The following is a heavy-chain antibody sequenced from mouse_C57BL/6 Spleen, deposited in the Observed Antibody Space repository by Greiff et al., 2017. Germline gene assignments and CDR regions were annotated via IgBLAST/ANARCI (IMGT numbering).Heavy chain of an antibody. CDR1: GYSFTDYN. V-gene: IGHV1-39*01. D-gene: IGHD1-1*01. Sequence: EVQGVESGPELVKPGASVKISCKASGYSFTDYNMNWVKQSHGQSLEWIGVIHPNYGTTSYNQKFKGKATLTVDQSSSTAYMQLNSLTSEDSAVYYCAKSSITTVVAPEDFDVWGTGTTVTVSS. J-gene: IGHJ1*03. CDR2: IHPNYGTT. CDR3: AKSSITTVVAPEDFDV.